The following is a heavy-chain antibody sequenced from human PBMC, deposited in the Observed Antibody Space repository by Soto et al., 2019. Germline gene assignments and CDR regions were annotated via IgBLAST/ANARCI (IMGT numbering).Heavy chain of an antibody. CDR1: GYTFTGHY. Sequence: GXAVKVANKASGYTFTGHYIHWVRQAPEQGPEWMGEIGPESGATRYAQKFQGRVTMTRDMSITTVYMELNNLSPDDTAVYYCGRGRSGQIVVFYWGQGTPVTVSS. V-gene: IGHV1-2*02. J-gene: IGHJ4*02. CDR3: GRGRSGQIVVFY. D-gene: IGHD1-26*01. CDR2: IGPESGAT.